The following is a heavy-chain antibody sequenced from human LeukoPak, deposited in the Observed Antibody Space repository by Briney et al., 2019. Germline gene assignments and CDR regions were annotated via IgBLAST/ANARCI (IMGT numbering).Heavy chain of an antibody. V-gene: IGHV4-34*01. CDR3: ARSYCSSTSCYRAHYYYYMDV. CDR2: INHSGST. Sequence: SETLSLTCAVYGGSFSGYYWSWIRQPPGKGLEWIGEINHSGSTNYNPSLKSRVTISVDTSKNQFSLKLSSVTAADTAVYYCARSYCSSTSCYRAHYYYYMDVWGKGTTVTVSS. D-gene: IGHD2-2*02. J-gene: IGHJ6*03. CDR1: GGSFSGYY.